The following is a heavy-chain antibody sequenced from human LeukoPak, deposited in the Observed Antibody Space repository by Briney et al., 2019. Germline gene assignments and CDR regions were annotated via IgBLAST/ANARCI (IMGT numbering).Heavy chain of an antibody. CDR2: ISYDGSNK. D-gene: IGHD5-12*01. Sequence: GGSLRLSCAASGFTFSSYAMHWVRQAPGKGLEWVAVISYDGSNKYYADSVKGRFTISRDNSKNTLYLQMNSLRAEDTAVYYCARGPLDSGYTYFDYWGQGTLVSVAS. CDR3: ARGPLDSGYTYFDY. CDR1: GFTFSSYA. J-gene: IGHJ4*02. V-gene: IGHV3-30-3*01.